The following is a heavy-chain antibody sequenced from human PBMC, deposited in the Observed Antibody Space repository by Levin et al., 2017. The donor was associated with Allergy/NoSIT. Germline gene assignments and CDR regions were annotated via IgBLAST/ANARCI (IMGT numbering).Heavy chain of an antibody. V-gene: IGHV3-30*18. J-gene: IGHJ6*02. CDR1: GFTFSSYG. D-gene: IGHD5-18*01. CDR2: ISYDGSNK. CDR3: AKSLVSYGPKVRYYYGMDV. Sequence: GESLKISCAASGFTFSSYGMHWVRQAPGKGLEWVAVISYDGSNKYYADSVKGRFTISRDNSKNTLYLQMNSLRAEDTAVYYCAKSLVSYGPKVRYYYGMDVWGQGTTVTVSS.